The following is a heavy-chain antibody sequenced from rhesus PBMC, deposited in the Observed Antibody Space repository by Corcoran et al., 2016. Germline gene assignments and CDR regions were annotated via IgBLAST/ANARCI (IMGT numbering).Heavy chain of an antibody. Sequence: QVKLQQWGEGLVKPSETLSLTCAVYGGSISGYYWSWTRQPPGKGLGWIGNIDGNSASTNDNPSLKNRVTISKDTSKNQFSLKLSSVTAADTAVYYCARVFFRRFDVWGPGVLVTVSS. V-gene: IGHV4-73*01. CDR2: IDGNSAST. CDR1: GGSISGYY. D-gene: IGHD3-3*01. J-gene: IGHJ5-1*01. CDR3: ARVFFRRFDV.